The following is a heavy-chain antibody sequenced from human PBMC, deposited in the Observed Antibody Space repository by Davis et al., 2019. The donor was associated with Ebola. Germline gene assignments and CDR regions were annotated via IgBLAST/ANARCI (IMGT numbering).Heavy chain of an antibody. J-gene: IGHJ4*02. CDR2: INDYGSDI. CDR3: ARSVMVVGVTRAFDY. CDR1: GFTFSSYW. D-gene: IGHD2-15*01. Sequence: GESLKISCAASGFTFSSYWMNWVRRARGEGLVWVSRINDYGSDINYADSVKGRFTISRDNAKNTLYLQMNGPRAEDTAVYYCARSVMVVGVTRAFDYWGQGTLVTVSS. V-gene: IGHV3-74*01.